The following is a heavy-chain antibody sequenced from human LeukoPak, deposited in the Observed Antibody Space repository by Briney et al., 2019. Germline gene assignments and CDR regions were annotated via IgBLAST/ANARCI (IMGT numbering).Heavy chain of an antibody. Sequence: SVKVSCKDSGGTFSSYAISWVRQAPGQGLEWMRGIIPIFGTANYAQKFQGRVTITADESTSTAYMEVSSLRSEDMAVYYCARDNMVRGVIVSWFDPWGQGTLVTVSS. D-gene: IGHD3-10*01. CDR1: GGTFSSYA. CDR2: IIPIFGTA. CDR3: ARDNMVRGVIVSWFDP. V-gene: IGHV1-69*13. J-gene: IGHJ5*02.